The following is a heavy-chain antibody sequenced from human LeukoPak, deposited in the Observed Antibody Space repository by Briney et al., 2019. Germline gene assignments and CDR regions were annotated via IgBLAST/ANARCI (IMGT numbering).Heavy chain of an antibody. Sequence: PGRSLRLSCAASGFTFSSYGMHWVRQAPGKGLEWVAVISYDGSNKYYADSVKGRFTISRDNSKNTLYLQMNSLRAEDPAVYYCAKDPTVFGVVMAGMDVWGQGTTVTVSS. CDR1: GFTFSSYG. CDR3: AKDPTVFGVVMAGMDV. D-gene: IGHD3-3*01. CDR2: ISYDGSNK. J-gene: IGHJ6*01. V-gene: IGHV3-30*18.